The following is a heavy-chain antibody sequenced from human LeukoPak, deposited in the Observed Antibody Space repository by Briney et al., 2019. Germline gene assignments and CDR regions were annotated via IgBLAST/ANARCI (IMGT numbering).Heavy chain of an antibody. CDR2: IFYSGST. CDR3: ARVNYDSSSYYPTYYFDY. D-gene: IGHD3-22*01. V-gene: IGHV4-59*01. CDR1: GGSLSYYY. Sequence: LETLFLTCASCGGSLSYYYLGWIRPPPGEGLGGVGDIFYSGSTNYNPSLKSRVTISVDTSKNQFSLMLSSVTAADTAVYSCARVNYDSSSYYPTYYFDYWGRGTLVAVSS. J-gene: IGHJ4*02.